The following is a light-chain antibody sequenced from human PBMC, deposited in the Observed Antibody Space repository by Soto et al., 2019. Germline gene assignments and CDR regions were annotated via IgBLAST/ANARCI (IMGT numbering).Light chain of an antibody. CDR1: SRDIGAYTY. CDR2: AGT. CDR3: RSYTVSSAPVI. J-gene: IGLJ2*01. V-gene: IGLV2-14*03. Sequence: QSALTQPASVSGSPGQSITISCSGPSRDIGAYTYVSWYQQHTDKAPKLIIFAGTNRPSGVSGRFSGSKSANTASLTISGLEFEDEAYYYCRSYTVSSAPVIFGGGTALTVL.